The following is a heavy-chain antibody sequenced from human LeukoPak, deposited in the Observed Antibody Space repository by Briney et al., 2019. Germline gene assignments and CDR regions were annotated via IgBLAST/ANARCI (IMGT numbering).Heavy chain of an antibody. CDR3: AGANLDYYGMDV. CDR2: IRSEANSYAT. Sequence: GGSLRLSCAASGFTFSGSAMHWVRKAPGKGLEWVGRIRSEANSYATAYGESVKGRFTFSRDDSKNTAYLQMDSLQTEDTAVYYCAGANLDYYGMDVWGQGTTVTVSS. D-gene: IGHD4/OR15-4a*01. V-gene: IGHV3-73*01. CDR1: GFTFSGSA. J-gene: IGHJ6*02.